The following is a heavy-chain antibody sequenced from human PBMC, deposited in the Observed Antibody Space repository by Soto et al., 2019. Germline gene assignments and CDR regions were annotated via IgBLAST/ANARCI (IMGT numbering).Heavy chain of an antibody. CDR3: ARGVSAGVDY. V-gene: IGHV1-8*01. CDR1: GYSFTSLD. Sequence: SVKVSCKASGYSFTSLDINWVRQTAGQGLEWMGWMQPSTGRTGYAQKFQGRVTMTRDTSINTAYMELTTLTSDDTAFYYCARGVSAGVDYWGQGTLVTVS. J-gene: IGHJ4*02. D-gene: IGHD1-26*01. CDR2: MQPSTGRT.